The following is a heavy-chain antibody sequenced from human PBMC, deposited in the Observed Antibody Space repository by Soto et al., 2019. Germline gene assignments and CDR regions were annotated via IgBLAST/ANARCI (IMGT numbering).Heavy chain of an antibody. D-gene: IGHD2-15*01. J-gene: IGHJ3*02. CDR3: ARGSKRCSGGSCYCDAFDI. Sequence: SETLSLTCTVSGGSISSGDYYWSWIRQPPGKGLEWIGYIYYSGSTYYNPSLKSRVTISVDTYKNQFSLKLSSVTAADTAVYYCARGSKRCSGGSCYCDAFDIWGQGTMVTASS. V-gene: IGHV4-30-4*01. CDR2: IYYSGST. CDR1: GGSISSGDYY.